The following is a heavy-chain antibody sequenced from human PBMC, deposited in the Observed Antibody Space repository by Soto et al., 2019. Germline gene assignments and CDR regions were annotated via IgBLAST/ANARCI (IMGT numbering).Heavy chain of an antibody. CDR2: TYYRSKWYN. CDR3: ARGFHPFGYSSGWANFDY. D-gene: IGHD6-19*01. Sequence: SQTLSLTCAISGDSVSSNSAAWNWIRQSPSRGLEWLGRTYYRSKWYNDYAVSVKSRITINPDTSKNQFSLQLNSVTPEDTAVYYCARGFHPFGYSSGWANFDYWGQGTLVTVSS. J-gene: IGHJ4*02. V-gene: IGHV6-1*01. CDR1: GDSVSSNSAA.